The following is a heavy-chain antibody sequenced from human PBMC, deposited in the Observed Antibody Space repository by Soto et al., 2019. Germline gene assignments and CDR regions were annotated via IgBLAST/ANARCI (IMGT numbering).Heavy chain of an antibody. CDR3: ARSTSSGWYGGLFDY. Sequence: EVQLVESGGGLVQPGGSLRLSCAASGFTFSSYSMNWVRQAPGKGLEWVSYISSSSSTIYYADSVKGRFTISRDNAKNSLYLQMNSLRHEDTAVYYCARSTSSGWYGGLFDYWGQGTLVTVSS. J-gene: IGHJ4*02. CDR2: ISSSSSTI. D-gene: IGHD6-19*01. CDR1: GFTFSSYS. V-gene: IGHV3-48*02.